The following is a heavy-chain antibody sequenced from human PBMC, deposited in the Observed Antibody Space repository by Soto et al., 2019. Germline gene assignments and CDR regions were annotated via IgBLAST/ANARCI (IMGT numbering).Heavy chain of an antibody. CDR2: ISAYNGNT. J-gene: IGHJ3*02. CDR3: AASPPLSLRYFDWLPPLDAFDI. V-gene: IGHV1-18*01. CDR1: GYTFTSYA. Sequence: ASVKVSCKASGYTFTSYAISWVRQAPGQGLEWMGWISAYNGNTNYAQKLQGRVTMTTDTSTSTVYMELRSLRSDDTAVYYCAASPPLSLRYFDWLPPLDAFDIWGQGTMVTVSS. D-gene: IGHD3-9*01.